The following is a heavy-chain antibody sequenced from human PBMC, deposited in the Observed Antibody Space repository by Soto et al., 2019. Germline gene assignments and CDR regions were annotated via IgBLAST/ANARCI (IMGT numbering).Heavy chain of an antibody. CDR2: IYYSGSS. D-gene: IGHD4-17*01. CDR3: ARRNGDYVWRFDS. CDR1: GDSISSFY. J-gene: IGHJ5*01. Sequence: QVHLQESGPGLVKPSETLSLTCNVSGDSISSFYWSWIRQPPGKGLAWIGYIYYSGSSNYNPSLKSRVTMSVDTSRNPFSLKLSSVTAADTAVYYCARRNGDYVWRFDSWGQGTRVSVSS. V-gene: IGHV4-59*08.